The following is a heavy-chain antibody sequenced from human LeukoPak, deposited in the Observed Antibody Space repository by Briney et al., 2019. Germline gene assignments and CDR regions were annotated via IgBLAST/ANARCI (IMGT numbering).Heavy chain of an antibody. CDR2: IYHSGSA. J-gene: IGHJ4*02. V-gene: IGHV4-59*01. CDR3: ARDGYSGSDAL. Sequence: SETLSLTCTVSGGSISSYYWSWIRQPPGKGLEWIGYIYHSGSANYNPSLKSRVTISVDTSQNQFYLKLSSVTAADTAVYYCARDGYSGSDALWGQGTLVTVSS. CDR1: GGSISSYY. D-gene: IGHD5-12*01.